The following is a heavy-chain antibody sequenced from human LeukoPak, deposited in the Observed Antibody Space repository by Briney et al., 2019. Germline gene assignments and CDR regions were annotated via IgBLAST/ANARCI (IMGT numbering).Heavy chain of an antibody. J-gene: IGHJ4*02. CDR3: ARDQGFWSGYYFDY. CDR1: GYTFTGYY. CDR2: INPNSGGT. Sequence: ASVKVSCKASGYTFTGYYMHWVRQAPGQGLEWMGWINPNSGGTNYAQKFQGRVTMTRDTSISTAYMELSRLRSGDTAVYYCARDQGFWSGYYFDYWGQGTLVTVSS. D-gene: IGHD3-3*01. V-gene: IGHV1-2*02.